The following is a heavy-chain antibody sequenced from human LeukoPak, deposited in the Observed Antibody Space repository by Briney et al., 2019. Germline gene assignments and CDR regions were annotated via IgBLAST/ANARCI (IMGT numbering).Heavy chain of an antibody. J-gene: IGHJ4*02. CDR1: GFTFSSYG. V-gene: IGHV3-30*18. Sequence: GRSLRLACAASGFTFSSYGMNWVRQSPGKGLEWVAVILHDGSNKYYADSVKGRFTISRDNSKNTMYLQMNSLRDEDTAVYYCAKKAAVGPTTGNYFDSWGQGTLVTVSS. CDR2: ILHDGSNK. CDR3: AKKAAVGPTTGNYFDS. D-gene: IGHD6-13*01.